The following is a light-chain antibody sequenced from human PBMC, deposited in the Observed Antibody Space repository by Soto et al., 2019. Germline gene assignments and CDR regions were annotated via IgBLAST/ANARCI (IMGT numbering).Light chain of an antibody. CDR1: QGISSY. CDR2: KAS. CDR3: QQLNSFPFT. Sequence: IQLTQSPSSLSASVGDRVTITCRASQGISSYLAWYQQKPGKAPKLLIYKASTLKSGVPSRFSGSGSGTGFTLTISNLQPEDFATYYRQQLNSFPFTFGGGTKVDI. V-gene: IGKV1-9*01. J-gene: IGKJ4*01.